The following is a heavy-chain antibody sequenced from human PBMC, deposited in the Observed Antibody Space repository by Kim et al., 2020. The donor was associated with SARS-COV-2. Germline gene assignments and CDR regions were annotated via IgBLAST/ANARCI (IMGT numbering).Heavy chain of an antibody. Sequence: GGSLRLSCAASGFIFSNYGMHWVRQTPGKGPEWVAVISYDGSNKHYADSVKGRFTISRDNSKNTLYLQMNSLRIEDTAVYYCARDRPATDWGQGTLVTVS. CDR2: ISYDGSNK. CDR3: ARDRPATD. CDR1: GFIFSNYG. V-gene: IGHV3-30*03. D-gene: IGHD2-2*01. J-gene: IGHJ4*02.